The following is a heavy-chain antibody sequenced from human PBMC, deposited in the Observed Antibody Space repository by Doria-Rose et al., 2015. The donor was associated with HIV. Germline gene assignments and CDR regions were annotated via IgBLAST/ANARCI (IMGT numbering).Heavy chain of an antibody. CDR2: LFSDDER. CDR1: GVSLSSPGMG. V-gene: IGHV2-26*01. CDR3: ARIKSSRWYHKYYFDF. J-gene: IGHJ4*02. Sequence: QVTLKESGPVLVKPTETLTLTCTVSGVSLSSPGMGVSWIRQPPGKALEWPAKLFSDDERSYKTSLKSRLTITRGTSKSQVVLTMTDMDPVDTATYYCARIKSSRWYHKYYFDFWGQGTLVIVSA. D-gene: IGHD6-13*01.